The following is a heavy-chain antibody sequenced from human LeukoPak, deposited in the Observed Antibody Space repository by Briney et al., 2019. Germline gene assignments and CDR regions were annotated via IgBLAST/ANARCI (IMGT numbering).Heavy chain of an antibody. CDR2: IYYSGST. J-gene: IGHJ4*02. V-gene: IGHV4-39*07. Sequence: PSQTLSLTCTVSGGSISSSSYYWGWIRQPPGKGLEWIGSIYYSGSTYYNPSLKSRVTISVDTSKNQFSLKLSSVTAADTAVYYCARTYYDILTGYSRLDYWGQGTLVTVSS. CDR1: GGSISSSSYY. CDR3: ARTYYDILTGYSRLDY. D-gene: IGHD3-9*01.